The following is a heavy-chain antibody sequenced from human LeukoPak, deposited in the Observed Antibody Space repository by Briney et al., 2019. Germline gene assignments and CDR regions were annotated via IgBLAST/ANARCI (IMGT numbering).Heavy chain of an antibody. CDR3: ARFRWLQPFDY. V-gene: IGHV4-59*01. CDR2: IYYSGTT. J-gene: IGHJ4*02. D-gene: IGHD5-24*01. Sequence: SETLSLTCTVSGGSLSGYYWSWIRQPPGKGLEWIGYIYYSGTTNYNPSPKSRVTISVDTSKNQFSLKLSSVTAADTAVYYCARFRWLQPFDYWGQGTLVTVSS. CDR1: GGSLSGYY.